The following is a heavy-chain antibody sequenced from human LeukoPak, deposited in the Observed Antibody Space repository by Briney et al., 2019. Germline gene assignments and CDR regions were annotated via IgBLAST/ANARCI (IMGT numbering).Heavy chain of an antibody. CDR2: INPNTGGT. V-gene: IGHV1-2*02. CDR1: GYTFTGYY. D-gene: IGHD6-13*01. J-gene: IGHJ6*03. CDR3: ARVDSSSWYGYYFYYMDV. Sequence: ASVKVSCKASGYTFTGYYMHWVRQAPGQGLEWMGWINPNTGGTNYAQKFQDRVTMTRDTSITTAYMDLSRLRSDDTAVYCCARVDSSSWYGYYFYYMDVWGKGTTVTVSS.